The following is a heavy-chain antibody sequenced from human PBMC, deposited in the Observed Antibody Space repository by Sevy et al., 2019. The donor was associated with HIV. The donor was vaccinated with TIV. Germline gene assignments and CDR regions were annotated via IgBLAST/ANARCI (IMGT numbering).Heavy chain of an antibody. CDR3: ARDQHDYGGNVRTGWFDP. V-gene: IGHV3-30-3*01. Sequence: GGSLRLSCAASGFTFSSYALHWVRQAPGKGLEWVALISYDGSIKYSADSVKGRFTVSRDNSKKTLYLQMNSLRPEYTAVYFCARDQHDYGGNVRTGWFDPWGQGTLVTVSS. CDR2: ISYDGSIK. D-gene: IGHD4-17*01. J-gene: IGHJ5*02. CDR1: GFTFSSYA.